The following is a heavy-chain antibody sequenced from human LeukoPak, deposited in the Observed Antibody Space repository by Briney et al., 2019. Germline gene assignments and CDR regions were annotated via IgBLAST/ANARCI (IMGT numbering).Heavy chain of an antibody. CDR1: GFTFSSYA. CDR2: ISYDGSNK. D-gene: IGHD3-10*01. Sequence: GRSLRLSCAASGFTFSSYAMHWVRQAPGKGLEWVAVISYDGSNKYYADSVKGRFTISRDNSKNTLYLQMSRLRAEDTAVYYCARDSSYYYGSGSYFDYWGQGTLVTVSS. J-gene: IGHJ4*02. V-gene: IGHV3-30-3*01. CDR3: ARDSSYYYGSGSYFDY.